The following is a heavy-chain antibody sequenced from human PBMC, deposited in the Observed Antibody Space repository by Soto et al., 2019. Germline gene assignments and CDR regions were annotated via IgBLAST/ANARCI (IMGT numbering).Heavy chain of an antibody. CDR3: TSRSGSSGWFRYYYYGMDV. D-gene: IGHD6-19*01. CDR1: GFTFGDYA. J-gene: IGHJ6*02. V-gene: IGHV3-49*03. CDR2: IRSKAYGGTT. Sequence: GGSLRLSCTASGFTFGDYAMSWFRQATGKGLEWVGFIRSKAYGGTTEYAASVKGRFTISRDDSKSIAYLQMNSLKTEDTAVYYCTSRSGSSGWFRYYYYGMDVWGQGTTVTGSS.